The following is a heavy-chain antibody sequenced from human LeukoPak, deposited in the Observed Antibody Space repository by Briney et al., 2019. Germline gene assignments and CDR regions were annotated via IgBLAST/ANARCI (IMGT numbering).Heavy chain of an antibody. J-gene: IGHJ5*02. D-gene: IGHD1-26*01. Sequence: GASVKVSCKASGYTFTSYAMNWVRQAPGQGLEWMGWINTNTGNPTYAQAFTGRFVFSLDISVTTAFLQISSLKAEDTAVYYCARAQWELNHPFDPWGQGTLVTVSS. CDR3: ARAQWELNHPFDP. CDR2: INTNTGNP. CDR1: GYTFTSYA. V-gene: IGHV7-4-1*02.